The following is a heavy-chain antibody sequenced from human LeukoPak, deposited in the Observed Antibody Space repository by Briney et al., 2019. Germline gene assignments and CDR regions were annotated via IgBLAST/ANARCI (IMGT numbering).Heavy chain of an antibody. CDR1: GGSISNYY. CDR3: ARSPRGTAMVRGEDYFDY. V-gene: IGHV4-59*08. D-gene: IGHD5-18*01. Sequence: SETLSLTCTVSGGSISNYYWSWIRQPPGKGLEWIGYIFYSGSTNYNPSLKSRVTISVDTSKNQFSLKLSSVTAADTAVYYCARSPRGTAMVRGEDYFDYWGQGTLVTVSS. CDR2: IFYSGST. J-gene: IGHJ4*02.